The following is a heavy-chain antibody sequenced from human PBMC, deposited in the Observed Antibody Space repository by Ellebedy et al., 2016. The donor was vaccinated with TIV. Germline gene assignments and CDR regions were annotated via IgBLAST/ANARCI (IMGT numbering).Heavy chain of an antibody. Sequence: PGGSLRLSCAASGFTFSSYAMHWVRQAPGKGLEWVTVISYDGGDEYYADSVKGRFTISRDNSKNTLYLQMNSLRAEDTAVYYCARARIEGGNWFDPWGQGTLVTVSS. V-gene: IGHV3-30-3*01. J-gene: IGHJ5*02. D-gene: IGHD1-26*01. CDR2: ISYDGGDE. CDR3: ARARIEGGNWFDP. CDR1: GFTFSSYA.